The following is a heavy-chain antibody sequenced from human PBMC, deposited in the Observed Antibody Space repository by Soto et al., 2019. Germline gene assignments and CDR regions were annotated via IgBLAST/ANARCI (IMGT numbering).Heavy chain of an antibody. Sequence: GGSLRLSCAASGFTFSSYGMHWVRQAPGKGLEWVAFISYDGSNKYYAYSVKGRFTISRDNSKKTLYLQMNSLRAEDTAVYYCAKDEGYYYGSGSYYVTVGYYGIDXWGQGTTVTVSX. CDR2: ISYDGSNK. V-gene: IGHV3-30*18. J-gene: IGHJ6*02. D-gene: IGHD3-10*01. CDR1: GFTFSSYG. CDR3: AKDEGYYYGSGSYYVTVGYYGIDX.